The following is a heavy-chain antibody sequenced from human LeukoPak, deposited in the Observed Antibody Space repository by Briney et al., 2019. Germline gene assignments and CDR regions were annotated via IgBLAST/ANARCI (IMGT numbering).Heavy chain of an antibody. CDR2: INHSGST. V-gene: IGHV4-34*01. D-gene: IGHD2-2*02. CDR3: ARGERYCSSTSCYTPWFDP. Sequence: SETLSLTCAVYGGSFSGYYWSWIRQPPGKGLEWIGEINHSGSTNYNPSLKSRVTISLDTSTNQFSLKLSSVTAADTAVYYCARGERYCSSTSCYTPWFDPWGQGTLVTVSS. CDR1: GGSFSGYY. J-gene: IGHJ5*02.